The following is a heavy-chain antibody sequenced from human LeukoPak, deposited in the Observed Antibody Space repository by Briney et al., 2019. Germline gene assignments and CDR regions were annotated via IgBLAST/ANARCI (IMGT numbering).Heavy chain of an antibody. V-gene: IGHV4-34*01. CDR3: ARKGRGGSYSDY. J-gene: IGHJ4*02. CDR1: GGSFSGYY. Sequence: SETLSLTCAVYGGSFSGYYWSWIRQPPGKGLEWIGEINHSGSTNYNPSLKSRVTISVDTSKNQFSLKLSSVTAADTAVYYCARKGRGGSYSDYWGQGTLVTVPS. D-gene: IGHD1-26*01. CDR2: INHSGST.